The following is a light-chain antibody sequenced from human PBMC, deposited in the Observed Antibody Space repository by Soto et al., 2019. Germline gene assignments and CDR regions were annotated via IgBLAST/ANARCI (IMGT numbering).Light chain of an antibody. V-gene: IGKV1-5*01. CDR3: QNYNSDPWT. CDR2: DAS. J-gene: IGKJ1*01. CDR1: QSISSW. Sequence: DIQMTQSPSTLSASVGDRVTITCRASQSISSWLAWYQQKPGKAPKLLIYDASSLESGVPSRFSGSGSGTEFTLTISRLQPDDFATYYCQNYNSDPWTFGQGTKVEIK.